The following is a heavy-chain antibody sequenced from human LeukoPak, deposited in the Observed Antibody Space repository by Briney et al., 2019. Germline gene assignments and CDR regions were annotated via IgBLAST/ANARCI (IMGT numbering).Heavy chain of an antibody. CDR2: IYSDGSNT. D-gene: IGHD3-10*01. CDR3: GRGASWQGNVCEI. Sequence: GESLRLSCAASGFTFSNYWMHWVRKAPGQGLEWDSRIYSDGSNTVYAEPVKGRFTISRDNAKNTLFLQMNSLRAEDTAVYYVGRGASWQGNVCEIWGQGTMVTVSS. V-gene: IGHV3-74*01. J-gene: IGHJ3*02. CDR1: GFTFSNYW.